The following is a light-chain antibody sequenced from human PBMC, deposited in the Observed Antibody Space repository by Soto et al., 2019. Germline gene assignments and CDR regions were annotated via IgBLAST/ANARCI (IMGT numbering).Light chain of an antibody. CDR1: QSISNW. CDR3: QQSYSTPRT. CDR2: KAS. Sequence: DIQMTQSPSTLSASVGDRVTITCRASQSISNWLAWYQQKPGKAPKLLIYKASSLETGVPSRFSGSGSGTEFTLTISSLQPEDFATYYCQQSYSTPRTFGQGTKLEIK. V-gene: IGKV1-5*03. J-gene: IGKJ2*02.